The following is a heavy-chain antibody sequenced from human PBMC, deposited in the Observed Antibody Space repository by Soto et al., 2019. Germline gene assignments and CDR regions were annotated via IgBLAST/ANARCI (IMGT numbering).Heavy chain of an antibody. CDR1: GYTFTSYG. CDR2: ISAYNGNT. V-gene: IGHV1-18*01. Sequence: XSVKVSCKASGYTFTSYGISWVRQAPGQGLEWMGWISAYNGNTNYAQKLQGRVTMTTDTSTSTAYMELRSLRSDDTAVYYCARDDSGYETIDYWGQGNLVTVSS. J-gene: IGHJ4*02. D-gene: IGHD5-12*01. CDR3: ARDDSGYETIDY.